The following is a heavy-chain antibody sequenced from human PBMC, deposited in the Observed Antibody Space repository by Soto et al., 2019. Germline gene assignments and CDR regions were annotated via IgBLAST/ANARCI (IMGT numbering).Heavy chain of an antibody. CDR2: IDSRGGGT. D-gene: IGHD3-3*01. V-gene: IGHV3-23*01. Sequence: PGGSLRLSCAASTFTFSNYAMNWVRQAPGKGLDWVSVIDSRGGGTKYADSVKGRFITSRDNSKNILYLQMNSLRDEDTGVYYCAKVRGQIVGAVRVDGMDVWGQGTTVTVSS. CDR3: AKVRGQIVGAVRVDGMDV. J-gene: IGHJ6*02. CDR1: TFTFSNYA.